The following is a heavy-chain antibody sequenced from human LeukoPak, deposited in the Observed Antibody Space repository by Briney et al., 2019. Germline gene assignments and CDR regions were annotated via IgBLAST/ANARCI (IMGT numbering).Heavy chain of an antibody. CDR3: ARGQGTVTTH. J-gene: IGHJ4*02. CDR1: GGSFSGYY. CDR2: INHSGSA. D-gene: IGHD4-17*01. V-gene: IGHV4-34*01. Sequence: SETLSLTCSVSGGSFSGYYWTWIRQPPGKGLEWIGEINHSGSANYNPSLKSRVTISLDTSKNQFSLKLSSVTAADTAVYYCARGQGTVTTHWGQGTLVTVSS.